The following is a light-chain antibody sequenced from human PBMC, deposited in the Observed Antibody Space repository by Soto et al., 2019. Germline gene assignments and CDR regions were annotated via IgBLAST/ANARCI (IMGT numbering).Light chain of an antibody. Sequence: ELTQSPGTVSLSPGERATLSCRASQTVRNNYLAWYQQKPGQAPRLLIYDASSRATGIPDRFSGGGSGTDFTLTITSLQSDDFAVYYCQQYNQWSPITFCQGTRLEIK. J-gene: IGKJ5*01. CDR3: QQYNQWSPIT. V-gene: IGKV3-20*01. CDR2: DAS. CDR1: QTVRNNY.